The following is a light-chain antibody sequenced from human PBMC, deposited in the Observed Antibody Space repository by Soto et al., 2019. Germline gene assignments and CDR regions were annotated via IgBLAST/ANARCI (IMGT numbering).Light chain of an antibody. CDR2: SNN. V-gene: IGLV1-47*02. J-gene: IGLJ2*01. CDR1: SYNIGSNY. CDR3: AAWDDSLSGVA. Sequence: QSVLTQPPSASGTPGQRVTISCSGSSYNIGSNYVYWYQQLPGTAPKLLNYSNNQQPSGVPDRFSGSKSGTSASLAISGLRSEDEADYYCAAWDDSLSGVAFGGGTKLTVL.